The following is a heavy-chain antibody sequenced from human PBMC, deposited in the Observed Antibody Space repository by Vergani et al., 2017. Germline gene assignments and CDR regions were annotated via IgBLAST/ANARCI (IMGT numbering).Heavy chain of an antibody. CDR3: GRVRRGQLVKNWFDP. CDR1: GYTFTSYY. J-gene: IGHJ5*02. V-gene: IGHV1-46*01. Sequence: QVQLVQSGAEVKKPGASVKVSCKASGYTFTSYYMHWVRQAPGQGLEWMGIINPSGGSTSYAQKFQGRVTMTRDTSTSTVYMELSSLRSEDTAVYYCGRVRRGQLVKNWFDPWGQGTLVTVSS. D-gene: IGHD6-6*01. CDR2: INPSGGST.